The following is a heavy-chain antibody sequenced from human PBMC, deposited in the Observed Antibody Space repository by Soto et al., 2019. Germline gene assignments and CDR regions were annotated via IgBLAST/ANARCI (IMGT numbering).Heavy chain of an antibody. J-gene: IGHJ4*02. D-gene: IGHD6-6*01. CDR2: MDPNRGHS. Sequence: GASVKVSCKASGYNISSYDIIWVRQAAGQGLEWMGWMDPNRGHSDSVQNFRGRVTMTTNISASTAYMELSGLRSDDTGVYYCARDLRVSSSSLFSYWGQGTLVTVSS. CDR3: ARDLRVSSSSLFSY. V-gene: IGHV1-8*01. CDR1: GYNISSYD.